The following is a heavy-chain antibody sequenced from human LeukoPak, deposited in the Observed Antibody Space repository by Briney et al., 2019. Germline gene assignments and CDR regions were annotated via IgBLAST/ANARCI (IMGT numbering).Heavy chain of an antibody. Sequence: GASVKVSCKSSGGPFNSYAISWVRQAHGQGLEWMGGIIPMFETAHYSQKFQGRVTITADESTTTVFMELSSLRSDDSAVYYCARDRGGHCSTGKCYHYSDYWGQGTLVTVSS. D-gene: IGHD3-10*01. CDR3: ARDRGGHCSTGKCYHYSDY. V-gene: IGHV1-69*13. CDR1: GGPFNSYA. J-gene: IGHJ4*02. CDR2: IIPMFETA.